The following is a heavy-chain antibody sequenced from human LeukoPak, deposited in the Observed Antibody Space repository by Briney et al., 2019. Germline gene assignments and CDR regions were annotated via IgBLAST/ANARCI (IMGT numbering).Heavy chain of an antibody. J-gene: IGHJ4*02. CDR1: GFTFSSYG. CDR2: ISYDGSNK. Sequence: GRSLRLSCAASGFTFSSYGMHWVRQAPGEGLEWVAVISYDGSNKYYADSVKGRFTISRDNSKNTLYLQMNSLRAEDTAVYYCAKFYGGGYWGQGTLVTVSS. V-gene: IGHV3-30*18. D-gene: IGHD3-16*01. CDR3: AKFYGGGY.